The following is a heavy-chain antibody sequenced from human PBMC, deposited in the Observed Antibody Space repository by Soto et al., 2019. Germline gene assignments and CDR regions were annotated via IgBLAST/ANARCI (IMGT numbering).Heavy chain of an antibody. CDR2: INHSGST. D-gene: IGHD3-10*01. V-gene: IGHV4-34*01. J-gene: IGHJ6*03. CDR1: GGSFSGYY. Sequence: QVQLQQWGAGLLKPSETLSLTCAVYGGSFSGYYWSWIRQPPGKGLEWIGEINHSGSTNYNPSLKRRVTISVDTSKNQFSLKLSSVPAADTAVYYCARGLIWFGELDGYYYYYYLDVWGKGTTVTVSS. CDR3: ARGLIWFGELDGYYYYYYLDV.